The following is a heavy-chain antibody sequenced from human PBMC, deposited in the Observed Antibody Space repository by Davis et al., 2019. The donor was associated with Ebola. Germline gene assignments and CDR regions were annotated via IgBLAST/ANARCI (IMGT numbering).Heavy chain of an antibody. Sequence: PSETLSLTCTVSGGSISSSSYYWGWIRQPPGKGLEWIGYIYYSGSTNYNPSLKSRVTISVDTSKNQFSLKLSSVTAADTAVYYCATDLYGGNPVNWGQGTLVTVSS. J-gene: IGHJ4*02. CDR3: ATDLYGGNPVN. CDR1: GGSISSSSYY. D-gene: IGHD4-23*01. V-gene: IGHV4-61*01. CDR2: IYYSGST.